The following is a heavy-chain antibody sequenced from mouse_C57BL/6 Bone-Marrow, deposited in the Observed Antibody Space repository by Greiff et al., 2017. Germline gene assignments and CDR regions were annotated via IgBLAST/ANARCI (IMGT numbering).Heavy chain of an antibody. CDR2: IYPTSGRT. CDR3: ARSGPLGRSFDY. J-gene: IGHJ2*01. D-gene: IGHD4-1*01. CDR1: GYTFTSYW. V-gene: IGHV1-55*01. Sequence: QVQLQQPGAELVKPGASVKMSCKASGYTFTSYWITWVKQRPGHGLEWIGDIYPTSGRTNYTEKFTSKAILTVDTASNTAYMQLSSLTSEDSAVFYCARSGPLGRSFDYWGQGTTLTVSS.